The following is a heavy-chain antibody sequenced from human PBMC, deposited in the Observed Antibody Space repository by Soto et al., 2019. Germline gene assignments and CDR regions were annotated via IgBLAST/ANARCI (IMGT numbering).Heavy chain of an antibody. CDR2: IYPGDSDT. D-gene: IGHD3-22*01. V-gene: IGHV5-51*01. CDR1: GYSFTSYW. CDR3: ATGPEHYYDSSGSIDY. Sequence: PGESLKISCKGSGYSFTSYWIGWVRQMPGKGLEWMGIIYPGDSDTRYSPSFQGQVTISADKSISTAYLQWSSLKASDTAMYYCATGPEHYYDSSGSIDYWGQGTLVTVSS. J-gene: IGHJ4*02.